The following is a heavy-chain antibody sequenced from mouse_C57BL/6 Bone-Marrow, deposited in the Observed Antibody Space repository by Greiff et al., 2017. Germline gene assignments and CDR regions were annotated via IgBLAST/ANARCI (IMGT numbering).Heavy chain of an antibody. CDR3: AREDYYGSRFAY. D-gene: IGHD1-1*01. V-gene: IGHV5-6*01. Sequence: EVKLVESGGDLVKPGGSLKLSCAASGFTFSSYGMSWVRQTPDKRLEWVATISSGGSYTYYPDSVKGRFTISRDNAKKTLYLQMSSLKSGDTAMYYCAREDYYGSRFAYWGQGTLVTVSA. CDR1: GFTFSSYG. CDR2: ISSGGSYT. J-gene: IGHJ3*01.